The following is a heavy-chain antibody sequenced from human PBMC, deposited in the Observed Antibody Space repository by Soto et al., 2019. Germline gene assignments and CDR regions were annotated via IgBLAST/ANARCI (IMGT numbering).Heavy chain of an antibody. CDR1: GYSFTSYW. CDR3: SRFSAVGGCYGMDF. CDR2: IYPCDSDT. J-gene: IGHJ6*02. V-gene: IGHV5-51*01. D-gene: IGHD3-3*01. Sequence: GESLKISCKGSGYSFTSYWIGWARQMPVKGLEWMGIIYPCDSDTRYSPSFQGQVTISADKSISTAYLQWSSLKASDTAMYYCSRFSAVGGCYGMDFWAQGTTVTVSS.